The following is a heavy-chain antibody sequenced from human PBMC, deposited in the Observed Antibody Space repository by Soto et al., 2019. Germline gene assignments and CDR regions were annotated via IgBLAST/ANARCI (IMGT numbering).Heavy chain of an antibody. D-gene: IGHD3-16*02. V-gene: IGHV4-59*01. J-gene: IGHJ4*02. CDR1: GGSLSSYY. CDR3: TTEGHRTIRLGELSSLFDY. Sequence: SETLSLTCVVSGGSLSSYYWSWIRQPPGKGLEWIGYIYYSGSTNYNPSLKSRVTISVDTSKNQFSLKLSSVTAADTAVYYCTTEGHRTIRLGELSSLFDYWGQGTLVTVS. CDR2: IYYSGST.